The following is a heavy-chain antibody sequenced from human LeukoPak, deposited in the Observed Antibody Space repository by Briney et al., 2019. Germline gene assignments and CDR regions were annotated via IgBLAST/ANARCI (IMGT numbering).Heavy chain of an antibody. V-gene: IGHV1-24*01. CDR2: FDPEDGET. CDR3: ARVVTMVRGFDP. J-gene: IGHJ5*02. Sequence: GASVKVSCKVSGYTLTELSMHWVRQAPGKGLEWMGGFDPEDGETIYAQKFQGRVTMTRNTSISTAYMELSSLRSEDTAVYYCARVVTMVRGFDPWGQGTLVTVSS. CDR1: GYTLTELS. D-gene: IGHD3-10*01.